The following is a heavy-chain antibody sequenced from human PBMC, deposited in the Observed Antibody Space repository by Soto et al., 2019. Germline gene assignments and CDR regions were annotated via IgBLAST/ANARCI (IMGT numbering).Heavy chain of an antibody. CDR1: GYTFTSYG. D-gene: IGHD6-19*01. CDR3: ARDRIARARIAVAGGAFDI. Sequence: QVQLVQSGAEVKKPGASVKVSCKASGYTFTSYGISWVRQAPGQGLEWMGWISAYNGNTNDAQKLQGRVTMTTDTSTSTAYMELRSLRSDYTAVYYCARDRIARARIAVAGGAFDIWGQGTMVTVSS. J-gene: IGHJ3*02. V-gene: IGHV1-18*01. CDR2: ISAYNGNT.